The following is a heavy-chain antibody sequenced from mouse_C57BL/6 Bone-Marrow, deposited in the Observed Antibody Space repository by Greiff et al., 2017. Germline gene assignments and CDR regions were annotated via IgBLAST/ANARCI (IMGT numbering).Heavy chain of an antibody. CDR1: GYTFTSYW. V-gene: IGHV1-64*01. Sequence: QVQLQQPGAELVKPGASVKLSCKASGYTFTSYWMHWVKQRPGQGLEWIGMIHPNSGSTNYNEKFKSKATLTVDKSSSTAYMQLSVLTSEDSAVYYCARGRSPFAYWGQGTLVTVSA. CDR2: IHPNSGST. CDR3: ARGRSPFAY. J-gene: IGHJ3*01.